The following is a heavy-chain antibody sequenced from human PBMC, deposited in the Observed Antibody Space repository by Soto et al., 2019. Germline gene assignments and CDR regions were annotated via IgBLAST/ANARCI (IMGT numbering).Heavy chain of an antibody. J-gene: IGHJ6*02. D-gene: IGHD2-15*01. V-gene: IGHV1-69*13. CDR2: IIPIFGTA. CDR1: GGTFSSYA. CDR3: ARSYGGTPHYYYYYGMDV. Sequence: ASVKVSCKASGGTFSSYAISWVRQAPGQGLEWMGGIIPIFGTANYAQKFQGRVTITADESTSTAYMELSSLRSEDTAVYYCARSYGGTPHYYYYYGMDVWGQGTTVTVSS.